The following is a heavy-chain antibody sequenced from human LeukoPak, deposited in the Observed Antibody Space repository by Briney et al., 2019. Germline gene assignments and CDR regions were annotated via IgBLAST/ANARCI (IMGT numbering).Heavy chain of an antibody. CDR2: IYYTGST. Sequence: PSETLSLTCTVAGGPVSSGNNYWTWIRQPPGKGLEWIGYIYYTGSTNYNPSLKSRVTISVDTSKNQFSLKLSSVTAADTAVYYCARSYYDSSGCTPAIDYWGQGTLVTVSS. CDR3: ARSYYDSSGCTPAIDY. D-gene: IGHD3-22*01. CDR1: GGPVSSGNNY. V-gene: IGHV4-61*01. J-gene: IGHJ4*02.